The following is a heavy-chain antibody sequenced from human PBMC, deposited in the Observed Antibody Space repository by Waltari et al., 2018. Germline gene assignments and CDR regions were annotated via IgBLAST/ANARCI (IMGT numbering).Heavy chain of an antibody. D-gene: IGHD6-19*01. CDR1: GGSFSGYY. Sequence: QVQLQQWGAGLLKPSETLYLTCAVYGGSFSGYYWSWIRQPPGKGLEWIGEINHSGSTNYNPSLKSRVTISVDTSKNQFSLKLSSVTAADTAVYYCARGYPGYSSGWDLYYFDYWGQGTLVTVSS. CDR3: ARGYPGYSSGWDLYYFDY. CDR2: INHSGST. J-gene: IGHJ4*02. V-gene: IGHV4-34*01.